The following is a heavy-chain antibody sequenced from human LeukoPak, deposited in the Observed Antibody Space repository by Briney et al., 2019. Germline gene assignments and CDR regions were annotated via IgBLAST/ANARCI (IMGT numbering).Heavy chain of an antibody. CDR3: ARLYTYGDYDY. CDR2: IYTSGST. CDR1: GGSISGGSYY. D-gene: IGHD4-17*01. J-gene: IGHJ4*02. V-gene: IGHV4-61*02. Sequence: SQTLSLTCAVSGGSISGGSYYWSWIRQPAGKGLEWIVRIYTSGSTNYNPSLKSRVTISVDTSKNQFSLNLSSVPAADTAVYYCARLYTYGDYDYWGQGPLVTVSS.